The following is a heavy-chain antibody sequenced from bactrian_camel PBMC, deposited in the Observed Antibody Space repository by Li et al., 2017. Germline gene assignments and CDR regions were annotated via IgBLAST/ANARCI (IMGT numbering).Heavy chain of an antibody. CDR1: TRPKR. CDR2: QLVGGTT. Sequence: HVQLVESGGGSVQVGRSLRLSCAASTRPKRMGWFRQAAGKSREGVGFQLVGGTTYLLDSVKGRFSISLDSNKNTMYLQMDNLKLEDTATYYCAVKLSGACALTGDYNYIGQGTQVTVS. D-gene: IGHD2*01. J-gene: IGHJ4*01. V-gene: IGHV3S53*01.